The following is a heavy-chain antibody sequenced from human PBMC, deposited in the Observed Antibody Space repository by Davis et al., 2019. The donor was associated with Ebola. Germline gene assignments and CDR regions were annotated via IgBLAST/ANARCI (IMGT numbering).Heavy chain of an antibody. J-gene: IGHJ6*02. V-gene: IGHV1-69*06. CDR2: IIPIFGTA. Sequence: AASVKVSCKASGGTFSSYAISWVRQAPGQGLEWMGGIIPIFGTANYAQKFQGRVTITADKSTSTAYMELSSLRSEDTAVYYCARDLGYCSGGSCYHYGMDVWGQGTTVTVSS. CDR3: ARDLGYCSGGSCYHYGMDV. D-gene: IGHD2-15*01. CDR1: GGTFSSYA.